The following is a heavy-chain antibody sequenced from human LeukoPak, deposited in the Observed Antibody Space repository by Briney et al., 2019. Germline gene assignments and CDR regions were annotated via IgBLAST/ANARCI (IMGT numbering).Heavy chain of an antibody. Sequence: PGGSLRLSCAASGFTFSSYWMSWVRQAPGKGLEWVANIKQDGSEKYYVDSVKGRFTISRDNAKNSLYLQMNSLRAEDTAVYYCAREGILQLATVIDYWGQGTLVTVSS. CDR2: IKQDGSEK. D-gene: IGHD5-24*01. CDR3: AREGILQLATVIDY. CDR1: GFTFSSYW. J-gene: IGHJ4*02. V-gene: IGHV3-7*01.